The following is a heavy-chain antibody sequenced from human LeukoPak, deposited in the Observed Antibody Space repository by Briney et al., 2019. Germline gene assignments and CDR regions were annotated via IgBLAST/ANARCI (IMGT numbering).Heavy chain of an antibody. CDR1: GFTFSSYA. J-gene: IGHJ4*02. CDR2: ISSSGSST. V-gene: IGHV3-23*01. Sequence: GGSLRLSCTTSGFTFSSYAMSWVRQAPGKGLEWVSTISSSGSSTYYADSVKGRFTISRDNSKSTLYLQMNSLRAEDTAVYYCGKTAQYLTGYYYFDYWGQGTLVTVSS. CDR3: GKTAQYLTGYYYFDY. D-gene: IGHD3-9*01.